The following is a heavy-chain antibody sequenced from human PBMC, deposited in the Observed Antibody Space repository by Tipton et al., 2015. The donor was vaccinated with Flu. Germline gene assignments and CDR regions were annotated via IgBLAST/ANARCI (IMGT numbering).Heavy chain of an antibody. J-gene: IGHJ6*02. Sequence: GLVKPSETLSLSCNVSGDSMRSFYWSWIRQPPGKGLEWIGRIYYYGNTYYNPSLKSRVTISGDTSKNQFSLKLSSLTAADTAVYYCAGRGGGYQYLYGMDVWGQGATVSVSS. V-gene: IGHV4-59*05. CDR2: IYYYGNT. CDR3: AGRGGGYQYLYGMDV. CDR1: GDSMRSFY. D-gene: IGHD2-2*01.